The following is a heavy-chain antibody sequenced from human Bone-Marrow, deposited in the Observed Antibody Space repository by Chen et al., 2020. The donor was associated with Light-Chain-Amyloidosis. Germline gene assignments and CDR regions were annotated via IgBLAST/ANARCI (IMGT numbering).Heavy chain of an antibody. J-gene: IGHJ3*01. CDR1: GFSLSCSDYY. V-gene: IGHV3-11*01. CDR2: ISHSGTNS. CDR3: ARECIVVTDRRADV. D-gene: IGHD1-26*01. Sequence: QEHVVESGGGLVKPGGSLRLSCATSGFSLSCSDYYMSWIRQAPGKGLEWVSYISHSGTNSDYAESVKGRFTISRDNAKNVLFLQMNSLRAEDTAIYYCARECIVVTDRRADVWGQGTKVTVSS.